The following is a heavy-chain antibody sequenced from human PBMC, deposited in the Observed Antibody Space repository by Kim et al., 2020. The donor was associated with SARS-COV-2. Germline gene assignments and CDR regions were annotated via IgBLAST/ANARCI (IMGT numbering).Heavy chain of an antibody. CDR2: ISYSGTT. CDR3: ARAPQYESSGYTDWYYFDY. D-gene: IGHD3-22*01. J-gene: IGHJ4*02. CDR1: GGSISSGPYY. V-gene: IGHV4-31*02. Sequence: SETLSLTCTVSGGSISSGPYYWSWIRQLPGKGLEWIAYISYSGTTYYNPSLQSRTSISVDTTKNQFSLNLSSVTAADAAVYYCARAPQYESSGYTDWYYFDYWGQGSLVTVSS.